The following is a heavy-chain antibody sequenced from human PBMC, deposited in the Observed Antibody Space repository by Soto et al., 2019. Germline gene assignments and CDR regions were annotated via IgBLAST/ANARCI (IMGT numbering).Heavy chain of an antibody. CDR2: IKMDASEK. CDR1: GFTFGSYW. D-gene: IGHD2-15*01. Sequence: GGSLRLSCAASGFTFGSYWMSWVRQAPGKGLEWLATIKMDASEKKYVDSVKGRFTMSRDNAKNSLYLQMDSLRAEDTAVYYCARCGGYGPVASVTHYLDYLGDGGLGTFAS. J-gene: IGHJ4*01. CDR3: ARCGGYGPVASVTHYLDY. V-gene: IGHV3-7*01.